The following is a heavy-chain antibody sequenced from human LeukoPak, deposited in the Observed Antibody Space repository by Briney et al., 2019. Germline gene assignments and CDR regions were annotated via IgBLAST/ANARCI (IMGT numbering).Heavy chain of an antibody. Sequence: ASVKVSCKASGYTSSSYGISWVRQAPGQGLEWVGWISAYNGNTNYAEKVQGRVILTTETSTSTAYMELRSLRSDDTAVYYCARETYYYRSDGMDVWGQGTTVTVSS. CDR3: ARETYYYRSDGMDV. CDR1: GYTSSSYG. CDR2: ISAYNGNT. J-gene: IGHJ6*02. D-gene: IGHD3-10*01. V-gene: IGHV1-18*01.